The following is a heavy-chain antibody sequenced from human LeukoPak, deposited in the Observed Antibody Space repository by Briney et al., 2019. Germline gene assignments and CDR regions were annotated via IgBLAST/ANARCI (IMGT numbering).Heavy chain of an antibody. CDR1: GFTFSSYG. CDR2: IRYDGSNK. Sequence: PGGSLRLSCAASGFTFSSYGMHWVRQAPGKGLEWVAIIRYDGSNKYYADSVKGRFTISRDNSKNTLYLQMNSLRAEDTAVYYCLGGPVDAFDIWGQGTMVTVSS. D-gene: IGHD3-16*01. V-gene: IGHV3-30*02. CDR3: LGGPVDAFDI. J-gene: IGHJ3*02.